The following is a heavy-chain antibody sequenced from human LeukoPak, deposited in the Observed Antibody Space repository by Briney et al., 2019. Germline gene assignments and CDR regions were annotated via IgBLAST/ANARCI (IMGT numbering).Heavy chain of an antibody. D-gene: IGHD3-16*01. CDR3: ARNLGSQQFDY. V-gene: IGHV3-7*01. CDR2: INRDGSVK. CDR1: GFTFSSYW. Sequence: QPGGSLRLSCAASGFTFSSYWIDWFGQAPGKGLDGVANINRDGSVKNFVDSVKGRFTISRDNTKNSLYLEINSLRAEDTAVYYCARNLGSQQFDYWGQGTLVTVSS. J-gene: IGHJ4*02.